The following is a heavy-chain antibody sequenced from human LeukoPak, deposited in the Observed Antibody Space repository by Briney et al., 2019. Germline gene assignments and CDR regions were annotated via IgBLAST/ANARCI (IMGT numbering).Heavy chain of an antibody. CDR3: ARDKGYSGYDFGENWFDP. CDR1: GFTFSSYS. D-gene: IGHD5-12*01. V-gene: IGHV3-48*02. CDR2: ISSSSSTI. Sequence: PGGSLRLSCEVSGFTFSSYSMNWVRQAPGKGLEWVSYISSSSSTIYYADSVKGRFTISRDNAKNSLYLQMNSLRDEDTAVYYCARDKGYSGYDFGENWFDPWGQGTLVTVSS. J-gene: IGHJ5*02.